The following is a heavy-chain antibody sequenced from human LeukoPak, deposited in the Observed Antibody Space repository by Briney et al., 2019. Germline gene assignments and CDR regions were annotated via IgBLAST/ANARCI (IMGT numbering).Heavy chain of an antibody. Sequence: GGSLRLSCAASGFTVDSNYLSWVRQAPGKGLEWVSTIYTGGNTYYAASVKGRFTISRDFSKNTVFLHMNSLRAEDTAMYYCARGDDSGYYDYFNYWGQGALVTVSS. CDR1: GFTVDSNY. D-gene: IGHD3-22*01. J-gene: IGHJ4*02. V-gene: IGHV3-53*01. CDR3: ARGDDSGYYDYFNY. CDR2: IYTGGNT.